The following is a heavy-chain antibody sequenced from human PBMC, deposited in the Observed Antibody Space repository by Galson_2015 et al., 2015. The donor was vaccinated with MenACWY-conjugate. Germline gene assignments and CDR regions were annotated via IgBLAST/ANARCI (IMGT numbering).Heavy chain of an antibody. Sequence: SVKVSCKASGFTFTSSAVQWVRQARGQRLEWIGWIVVGSGNTNYAQKFQERVTNTRDMSTSTAYMELSSLRSEDTAVYYCAAERGVGRLWWLDVWGQATTVTVS. V-gene: IGHV1-58*01. D-gene: IGHD2-21*01. J-gene: IGHJ6*02. CDR3: AAERGVGRLWWLDV. CDR1: GFTFTSSA. CDR2: IVVGSGNT.